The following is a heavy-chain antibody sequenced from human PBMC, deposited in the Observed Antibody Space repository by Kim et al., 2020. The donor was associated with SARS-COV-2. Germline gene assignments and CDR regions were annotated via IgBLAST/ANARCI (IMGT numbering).Heavy chain of an antibody. CDR1: GFSFSSHA. V-gene: IGHV3-23*01. CDR2: ISDSGAIT. D-gene: IGHD1-26*01. Sequence: GGSLRLSCAASGFSFSSHAVSWVRQAPGKGLEWVSAISDSGAITYYADSVKGRFTISRDNSKNTLYLQMNPLRAEDTAIYYCSNPGSGKYPTPFDNWGQGALVTVSS. CDR3: SNPGSGKYPTPFDN. J-gene: IGHJ4*02.